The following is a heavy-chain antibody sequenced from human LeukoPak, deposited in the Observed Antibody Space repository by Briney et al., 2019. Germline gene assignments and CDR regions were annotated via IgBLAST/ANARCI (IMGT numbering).Heavy chain of an antibody. CDR2: ISSSGSTI. J-gene: IGHJ6*03. Sequence: PGGSLRLSCAASGFTFSDYYMRWIRQAPGKGLEWVSYISSSGSTIYYADSVKGRFTISRDNAKNSLYLQMNSLRAEDTAVYYCARVGSCSGGSCYVYHYYMDVWGKGTTVTVSS. D-gene: IGHD2-15*01. CDR3: ARVGSCSGGSCYVYHYYMDV. V-gene: IGHV3-11*04. CDR1: GFTFSDYY.